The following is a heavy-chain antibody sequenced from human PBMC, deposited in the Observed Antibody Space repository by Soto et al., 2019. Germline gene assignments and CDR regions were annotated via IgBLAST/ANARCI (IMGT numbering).Heavy chain of an antibody. Sequence: GGVLRIPFAAPWFTLRSYIMNWGRPAPGEGAEWVSSISSSSSYIYYADSVKGRFTISRDNAKNSLYLQMNSLRAEDTAVYYCAIYYDYVWGSYRSDDYFDYWGQGTLVTVSS. D-gene: IGHD3-16*02. CDR1: WFTLRSYI. V-gene: IGHV3-21*01. CDR3: AIYYDYVWGSYRSDDYFDY. J-gene: IGHJ4*02. CDR2: ISSSSSYI.